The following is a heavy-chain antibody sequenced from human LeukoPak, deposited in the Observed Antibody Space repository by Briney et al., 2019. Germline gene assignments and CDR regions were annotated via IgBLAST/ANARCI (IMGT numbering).Heavy chain of an antibody. CDR3: ARHGSGSLTLGIDY. V-gene: IGHV4-39*01. Sequence: SDTLSLTCTVSGGSISSSSIYWGWLRQPPGKGLVGIGSIYYSGSTYYKPSLKSRVTISVDTSKNQFSLKLSSVTAADTAVYYCARHGSGSLTLGIDYWGQGTLVTVSS. CDR2: IYYSGST. D-gene: IGHD1-26*01. J-gene: IGHJ4*02. CDR1: GGSISSSSIY.